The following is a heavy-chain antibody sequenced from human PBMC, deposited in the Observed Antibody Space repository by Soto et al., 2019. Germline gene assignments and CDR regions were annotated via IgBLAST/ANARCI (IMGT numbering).Heavy chain of an antibody. CDR2: ISYEGSNQ. Sequence: QVQLVESGGGVVQPGTSLRLSCAASGFTLRSYAMHWVRQVPGKGLEWLAVISYEGSNQYYADSVQGRFTLTRDNAKKTVDLQMNSLRADDTAVYFCARSGSYYGIDLWGQGTTVTVSS. CDR1: GFTLRSYA. V-gene: IGHV3-30*04. J-gene: IGHJ6*02. CDR3: ARSGSYYGIDL.